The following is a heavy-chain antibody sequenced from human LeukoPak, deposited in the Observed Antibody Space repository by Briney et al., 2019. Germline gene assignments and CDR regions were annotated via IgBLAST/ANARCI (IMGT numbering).Heavy chain of an antibody. J-gene: IGHJ6*03. CDR3: ARDTGGTMVRGVKYYYYYYYMDV. Sequence: SETLSLTCTVSGGSISSYYWSWIRQPAGKGLEWIGRIYTSGSTNYNPSLKSRVTMSVDTSKNQFSLKLSSVTAADTAVYYCARDTGGTMVRGVKYYYYYYYMDVWGKGTTVTISS. CDR2: IYTSGST. CDR1: GGSISSYY. D-gene: IGHD3-10*01. V-gene: IGHV4-4*07.